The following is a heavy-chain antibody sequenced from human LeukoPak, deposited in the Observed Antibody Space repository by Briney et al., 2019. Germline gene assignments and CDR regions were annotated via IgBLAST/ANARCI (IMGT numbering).Heavy chain of an antibody. V-gene: IGHV4-59*01. CDR1: GGSISNYY. J-gene: IGHJ4*01. Sequence: SETLSLTCTVSGGSISNYYWSWIRQPPGKGLEWIGYVYYSGNTNYNPSLKSRVTISVDTSKNLFSLKLTSVTAADTAVYFCARGGWYLDYWGHGTLVTVSS. CDR2: VYYSGNT. CDR3: ARGGWYLDY. D-gene: IGHD2-15*01.